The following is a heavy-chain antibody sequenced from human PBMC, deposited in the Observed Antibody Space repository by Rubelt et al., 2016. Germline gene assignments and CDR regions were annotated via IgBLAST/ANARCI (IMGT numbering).Heavy chain of an antibody. CDR3: ARHGQVQSGDAFDI. Sequence: EVQLVQSGAEVKKPGESLKISCKGSGYSFTSYWIGWVRQMPGKGLEWMGIIYPGDSDTRYCPSFHCHVTMSADTSSSTSTLQWSSLKDTDTAMYYCARHGQVQSGDAFDIWGRGTMVTVSS. CDR2: IYPGDSDT. V-gene: IGHV5-51*01. D-gene: IGHD1-26*01. CDR1: GYSFTSYW. J-gene: IGHJ3*02.